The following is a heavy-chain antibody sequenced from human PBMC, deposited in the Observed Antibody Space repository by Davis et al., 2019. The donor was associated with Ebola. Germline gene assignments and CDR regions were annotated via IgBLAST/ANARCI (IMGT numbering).Heavy chain of an antibody. D-gene: IGHD5-12*01. J-gene: IGHJ3*02. CDR2: INPNDGRT. CDR3: TTPGGQDSGYDVFDT. V-gene: IGHV1-46*03. CDR1: GYTFTRYG. Sequence: ASVKVSCKASGYTFTRYGISWVRQAPGQGLEWMGMINPNDGRTIYAQKFQGRVTVTRDTSTTTVYMDLSSLRSEDTALYYCTTPGGQDSGYDVFDTWGQGTMVTVSS.